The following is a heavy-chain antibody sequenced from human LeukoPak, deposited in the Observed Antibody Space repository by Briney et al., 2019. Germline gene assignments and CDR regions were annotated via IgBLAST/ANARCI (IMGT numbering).Heavy chain of an antibody. CDR3: AGTSKGHSSSWYGWSGGDYYYYMDV. Sequence: SETLSLTCAVYGGSFSGYYWSWIRQPPGKGLEWIGRIYTSGSTNYNPSLKSRVTMSVDTSKNQFSLKLSSVTAADTAVYYCAGTSKGHSSSWYGWSGGDYYYYMDVWGKGTTVTISS. CDR1: GGSFSGYY. D-gene: IGHD6-13*01. J-gene: IGHJ6*03. CDR2: IYTSGST. V-gene: IGHV4-59*10.